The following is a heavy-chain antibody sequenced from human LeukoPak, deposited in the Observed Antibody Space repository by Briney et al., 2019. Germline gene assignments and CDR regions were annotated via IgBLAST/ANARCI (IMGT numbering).Heavy chain of an antibody. CDR2: ISGSGGTT. CDR3: AKDRNYDFTVDAFDI. CDR1: EFTFSSYA. J-gene: IGHJ3*02. V-gene: IGHV3-23*01. D-gene: IGHD3-3*01. Sequence: GGSLRLSCAASEFTFSSYAMSWVRQAPGKGLEWVSTISGSGGTTYYADSVKGRFTISRDNSKNTLYLQMNSLRAEDTAVYYCAKDRNYDFTVDAFDIWGQGTMVTVSS.